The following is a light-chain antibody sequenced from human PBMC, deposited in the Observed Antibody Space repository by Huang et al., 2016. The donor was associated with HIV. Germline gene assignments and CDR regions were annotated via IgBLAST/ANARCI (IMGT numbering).Light chain of an antibody. Sequence: EIVMTQSPATLSVSPGEGATLSCRASQSVSSNLAWYQQKIGQAPRLLIYAASTRATGIPARFSGSWSGTEFTLTISSLQSEDFAVYYCQQYNSWPPLTFGGGTKVEIK. CDR3: QQYNSWPPLT. CDR2: AAS. CDR1: QSVSSN. V-gene: IGKV3-15*01. J-gene: IGKJ4*01.